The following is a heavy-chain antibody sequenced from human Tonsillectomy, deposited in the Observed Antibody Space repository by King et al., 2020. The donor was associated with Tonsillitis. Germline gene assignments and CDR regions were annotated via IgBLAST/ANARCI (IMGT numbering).Heavy chain of an antibody. J-gene: IGHJ4*02. D-gene: IGHD5-24*01. V-gene: IGHV4-38-2*01. Sequence: VQLQESGPGLVKPSETLSLTCAVSGYSISSGYYWGWIRQPPGKGLEWIGSIYHSGSTYYNPSLKSRVTISVDTSKNQFSLQQSSVTAADTAVYYCARAEMATIPFAYWGQGPLVTVSS. CDR1: GYSISSGYY. CDR2: IYHSGST. CDR3: ARAEMATIPFAY.